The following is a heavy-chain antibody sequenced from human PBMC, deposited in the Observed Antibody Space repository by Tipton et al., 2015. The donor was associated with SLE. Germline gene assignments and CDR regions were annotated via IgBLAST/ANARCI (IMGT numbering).Heavy chain of an antibody. J-gene: IGHJ4*02. CDR1: GFTVSSNY. V-gene: IGHV3-53*04. D-gene: IGHD2-15*01. Sequence: VQLVQSGGGLVQPGGSLRLSCAASGFTVSSNYMSWVRQAPGKWLEWVSVIYSGSSTYYADSVKDRFTISRDNSKNTLYLQMNGLRAEDTAVYYCARVLGGLGLFDYWGQGTLVTVSS. CDR2: IYSGSST. CDR3: ARVLGGLGLFDY.